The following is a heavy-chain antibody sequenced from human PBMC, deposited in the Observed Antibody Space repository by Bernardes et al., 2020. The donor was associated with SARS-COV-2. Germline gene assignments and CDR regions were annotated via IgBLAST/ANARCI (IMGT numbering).Heavy chain of an antibody. V-gene: IGHV3-30-3*01. CDR3: ARDRKHYDILTGYFARPHSYYYYGMDV. D-gene: IGHD3-9*01. J-gene: IGHJ6*02. CDR2: ISYDGSNK. Sequence: VGSLRLSCAASGFTFSSYAMHWVRQAPGKGLEWVAVISYDGSNKYYADSVKGRFTISRDNSKNTLYLQMNSLRAEDTAVYYCARDRKHYDILTGYFARPHSYYYYGMDVWGQGTTVTVSS. CDR1: GFTFSSYA.